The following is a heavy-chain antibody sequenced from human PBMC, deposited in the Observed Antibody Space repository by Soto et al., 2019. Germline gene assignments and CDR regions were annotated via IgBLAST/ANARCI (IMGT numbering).Heavy chain of an antibody. V-gene: IGHV5-10-1*01. CDR2: IDPSDSYT. J-gene: IGHJ6*02. CDR1: GYSFTSYW. Sequence: GESLKISCKGSGYSFTSYWISSVRQMPGKGLEWMGRIDPSDSYTNYSPSFQGHVTISADKSISTAYLQWSSLKASDTATYYCARMVRGNTKNPPRTDYGMDVWGQGTTVTVSS. CDR3: ARMVRGNTKNPPRTDYGMDV. D-gene: IGHD3-10*01.